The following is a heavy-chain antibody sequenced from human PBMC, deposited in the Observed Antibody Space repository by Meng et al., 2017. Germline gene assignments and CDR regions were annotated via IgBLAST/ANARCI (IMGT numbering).Heavy chain of an antibody. V-gene: IGHV3-30*04. CDR1: GFTFSSYA. Sequence: GGSLRLSCAASGFTFSSYAMHWVRQAPGKGLEWVAVISYDGSNKYYADSVKGRFTISRDNSKNTLYLQMNSLRAEDTAVYYCARAPDPYSSSWYLEFLGDSAFDIWGQGTMVTVSS. J-gene: IGHJ3*02. D-gene: IGHD6-13*01. CDR3: ARAPDPYSSSWYLEFLGDSAFDI. CDR2: ISYDGSNK.